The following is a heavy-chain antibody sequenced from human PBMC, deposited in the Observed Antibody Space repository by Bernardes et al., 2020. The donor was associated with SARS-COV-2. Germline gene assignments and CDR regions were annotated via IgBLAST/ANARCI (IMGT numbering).Heavy chain of an antibody. D-gene: IGHD1-26*01. CDR2: IFSGGKT. CDR1: GFTVSRKS. Sequence: GGSLRLSCEASGFTVSRKSMTWVRQAPGKGLEWVSVIFSGGKTYNADYVEGRFTISRDSAKNTVYLQMNSLRVEDTAVYYCARGYSGNYLGLDYWGQGTLVTVSS. CDR3: ARGYSGNYLGLDY. V-gene: IGHV3-66*01. J-gene: IGHJ4*02.